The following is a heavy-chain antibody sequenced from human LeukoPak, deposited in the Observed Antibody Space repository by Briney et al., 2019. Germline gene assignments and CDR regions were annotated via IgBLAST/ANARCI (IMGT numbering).Heavy chain of an antibody. V-gene: IGHV4-39*01. CDR1: GGSISSSSYY. CDR2: IYYSGST. J-gene: IGHJ4*01. CDR3: ARRGGYSGYGPFDY. D-gene: IGHD5-12*01. Sequence: SETLSLTCTVSGGSISSSSYYGGWIRQPPGKGLEWIGSIYYSGSTYYNPSLKSRVTISVDTSKNQFSLKLSSVTAADTAVYYCARRGGYSGYGPFDYWGQEPWSPSPQ.